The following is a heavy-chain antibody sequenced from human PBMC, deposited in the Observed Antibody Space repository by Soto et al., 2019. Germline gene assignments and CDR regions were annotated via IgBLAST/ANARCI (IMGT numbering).Heavy chain of an antibody. J-gene: IGHJ5*02. Sequence: GGSLRLSCAASGFTFDDYAMHWVRQAPGKGLEWVSGISWNSGSIGYADFVKGRFTISRDNAKNSLYLQMNSLRAEDTALYYCARTPGYQPLLLNNWFDPWGQGTLVTVSS. CDR2: ISWNSGSI. CDR3: ARTPGYQPLLLNNWFDP. V-gene: IGHV3-9*01. CDR1: GFTFDDYA. D-gene: IGHD2-2*01.